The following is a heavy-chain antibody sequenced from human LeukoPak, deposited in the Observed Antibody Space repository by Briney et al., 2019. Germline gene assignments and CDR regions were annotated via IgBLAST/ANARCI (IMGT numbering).Heavy chain of an antibody. J-gene: IGHJ4*02. Sequence: GRSLRLSCAASGFTFSSYGLHWVRQAPGKGLEWVAVISYNGRDKYYADSVKGRFTISRDNSKNTLSLQMNSLRAEDTAVYYCARDKSYSWSIDHWGQGILVTVSS. CDR1: GFTFSSYG. CDR3: ARDKSYSWSIDH. D-gene: IGHD6-13*01. CDR2: ISYNGRDK. V-gene: IGHV3-30*03.